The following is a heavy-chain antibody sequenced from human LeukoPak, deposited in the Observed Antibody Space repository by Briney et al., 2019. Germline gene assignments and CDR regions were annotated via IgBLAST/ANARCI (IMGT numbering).Heavy chain of an antibody. Sequence: PGGSLRLSCAASGLTFSSYAMSWVRQAPGKGLEWVSAISGSGGSTYYADSVKGRFTISRDDSKNTLYLQMNSLGAEDTAVYYCAKGYMVRGVYDAFDIWGQGTMVTVSS. J-gene: IGHJ3*02. CDR3: AKGYMVRGVYDAFDI. V-gene: IGHV3-23*01. CDR2: ISGSGGST. D-gene: IGHD3-10*01. CDR1: GLTFSSYA.